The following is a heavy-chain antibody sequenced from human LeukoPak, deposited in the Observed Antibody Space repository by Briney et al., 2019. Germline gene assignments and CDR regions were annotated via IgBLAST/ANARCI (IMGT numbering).Heavy chain of an antibody. CDR2: IYTSGST. V-gene: IGHV4-4*09. CDR3: ARSRGRKVTPFDY. CDR1: GGSISSYY. J-gene: IGHJ4*02. Sequence: PSETLSLSCTVSGGSISSYYWSWIRQPPGKGLEWIGYIYTSGSTNYNPSLKSRVSISVDTSKKQFPLRLSSVTAADTAEYYSARSRGRKVTPFDYWGRGILVTVSS. D-gene: IGHD3-10*01.